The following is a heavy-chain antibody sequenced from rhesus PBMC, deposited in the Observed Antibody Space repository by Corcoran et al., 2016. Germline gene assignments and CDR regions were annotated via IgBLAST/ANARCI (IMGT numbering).Heavy chain of an antibody. V-gene: IGHV3S5*01. J-gene: IGHJ6*01. CDR3: ARVGTVSASGGGLDS. CDR2: ISWYSGST. D-gene: IGHD5-24*01. CDR1: GFTFSSYG. Sequence: EVQLVESGGGLVQPGGSLRLSCAASGFTFSSYGMSWVRQAPGKGLEWVSDISWYSGSTGYADSVKGRFTISRDNAKNSLYLQMNRLRAEDTALYYCARVGTVSASGGGLDSWGQGVVVTVSS.